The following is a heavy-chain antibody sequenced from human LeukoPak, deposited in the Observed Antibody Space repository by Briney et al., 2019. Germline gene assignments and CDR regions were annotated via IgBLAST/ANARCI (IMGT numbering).Heavy chain of an antibody. CDR2: IYHSGST. D-gene: IGHD3-10*01. CDR1: GYSISSGYY. Sequence: SETLSLTCTVSGYSISSGYYWGWIRQPPGKGLEWIGSIYHSGSTYYNPSLKSRVTISVDTSKNQFSLKLSSVTAAGTAVYYCARSRLYYYGSGSFYYFDYWGQGTLVTVSS. V-gene: IGHV4-38-2*02. CDR3: ARSRLYYYGSGSFYYFDY. J-gene: IGHJ4*02.